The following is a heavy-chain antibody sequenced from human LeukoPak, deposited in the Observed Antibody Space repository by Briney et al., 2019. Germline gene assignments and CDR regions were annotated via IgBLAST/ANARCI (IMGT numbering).Heavy chain of an antibody. CDR3: ARDQLGGAVDY. D-gene: IGHD6-13*01. J-gene: IGHJ4*02. V-gene: IGHV3-30-3*01. CDR2: ISDSGSKK. Sequence: GGSLRLSCAASGFTFSTYVMHWVRQAPGKGLAWVALISDSGSKKYYADSVRGRFTLSRDNSKNMLYVQMNSLRVEDTAMYYCARDQLGGAVDYWGQGTLVTVSS. CDR1: GFTFSTYV.